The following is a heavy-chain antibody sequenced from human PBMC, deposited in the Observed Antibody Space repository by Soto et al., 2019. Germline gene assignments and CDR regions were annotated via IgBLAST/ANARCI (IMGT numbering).Heavy chain of an antibody. D-gene: IGHD5-12*01. J-gene: IGHJ6*02. V-gene: IGHV3-30-3*01. CDR1: GFTFSSYA. CDR2: ISYDGSNK. CDR3: AREFAMRRGYSGYPVDYGMDV. Sequence: QVQLVESGGGVVQPGRSLRLSCAASGFTFSSYAMHWVRQAPGKGLEWVAVISYDGSNKYYADSVKGRFTISRDNSKNTLYLQMNSLRAEDTAVYYCAREFAMRRGYSGYPVDYGMDVWGQGTTVTVSS.